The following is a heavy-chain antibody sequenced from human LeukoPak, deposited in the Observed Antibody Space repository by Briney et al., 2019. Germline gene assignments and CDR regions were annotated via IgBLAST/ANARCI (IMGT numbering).Heavy chain of an antibody. CDR3: AKYYDILTGPDY. V-gene: IGHV4-59*12. CDR2: IYYSGST. CDR1: GGSISSYY. D-gene: IGHD3-9*01. Sequence: SETLSLTCTVSGGSISSYYWSWIRQPPGKGLEWIGYIYYSGSTNYNPSLKSRVTISVDTSKNQFSLRLSSVTAEDTAVYYCAKYYDILTGPDYWGQGTLVTVSS. J-gene: IGHJ4*02.